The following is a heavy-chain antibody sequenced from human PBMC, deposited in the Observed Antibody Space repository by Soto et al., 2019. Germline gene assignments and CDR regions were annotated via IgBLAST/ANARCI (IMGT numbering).Heavy chain of an antibody. CDR2: INAGNGNT. V-gene: IGHV1-3*01. CDR1: GYTFTSYA. Sequence: ASVKVSCKASGYTFTSYAMHWVRQAPGQRLEWMGWINAGNGNTKYSQKFQGRVTITRDTSASTAYMELSSLRSEDTAVYYCARDYYYGSGSPPDAFDIWGQGTMVTVSS. D-gene: IGHD3-10*01. CDR3: ARDYYYGSGSPPDAFDI. J-gene: IGHJ3*02.